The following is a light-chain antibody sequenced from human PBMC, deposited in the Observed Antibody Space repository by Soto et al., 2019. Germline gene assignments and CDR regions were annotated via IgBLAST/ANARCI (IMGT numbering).Light chain of an antibody. Sequence: IHFTPSPSSLSVSVGARFTITCRASQDIAIYLAWYQQKPGEAPKLLIYASSILQSGIPPRFSGTRSDTEFTLAISSLRPDDVATYYCQNYHKAPFTFGPGTKVDTK. V-gene: IGKV1-27*01. CDR1: QDIAIY. CDR2: ASS. J-gene: IGKJ3*01. CDR3: QNYHKAPFT.